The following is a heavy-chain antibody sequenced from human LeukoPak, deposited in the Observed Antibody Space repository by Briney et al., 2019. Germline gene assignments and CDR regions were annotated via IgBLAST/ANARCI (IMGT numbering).Heavy chain of an antibody. J-gene: IGHJ5*02. CDR2: IYYHENT. V-gene: IGHV4-39*01. CDR1: GGSISSSSDY. CDR3: ARGVTMIGRLRFDP. Sequence: SETLSLTCTVSGGSISSSSDYWGWIRQAPGKGLEWIGSIYYHENTYYNSSLKSRVTISVDTSKNQFSLKLNSVTAADTAVYYCARGVTMIGRLRFDPWGQGTLVTVSS. D-gene: IGHD3-22*01.